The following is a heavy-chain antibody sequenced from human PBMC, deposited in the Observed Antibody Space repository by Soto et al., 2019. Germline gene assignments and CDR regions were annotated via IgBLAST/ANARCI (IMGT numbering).Heavy chain of an antibody. J-gene: IGHJ3*02. CDR1: GFTXSSYA. CDR2: VSGSGGST. D-gene: IGHD5-18*01. CDR3: AKDFGYNYGYDAFDI. Sequence: LRLSCAXPGFTXSSYAMSWVRQAPGKGLEWVSGVSGSGGSTYCVDSVKGRFTISRDNSKNTLYLQMNSLRAEDTAVYYCAKDFGYNYGYDAFDIWGQGTMVTVSS. V-gene: IGHV3-23*01.